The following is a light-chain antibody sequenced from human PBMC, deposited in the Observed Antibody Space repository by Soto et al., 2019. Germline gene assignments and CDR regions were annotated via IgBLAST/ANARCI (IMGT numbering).Light chain of an antibody. CDR3: QQYNNWPPNRT. Sequence: EIVMTQSPATLSVSPGERATLSCRASQSVSSTLAWYQQKPGQAPRLLIYGASTRATGIPARFSGSGSGTEFTLTISSLESEDFAVYYCQQYNNWPPNRTFGQGTNVEIK. J-gene: IGKJ1*01. V-gene: IGKV3-15*01. CDR1: QSVSST. CDR2: GAS.